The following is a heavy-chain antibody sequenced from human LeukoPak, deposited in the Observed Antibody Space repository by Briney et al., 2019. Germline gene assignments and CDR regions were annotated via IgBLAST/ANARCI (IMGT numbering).Heavy chain of an antibody. J-gene: IGHJ2*01. D-gene: IGHD6-13*01. CDR3: ARDIAPSRSHTIAAAGTDL. V-gene: IGHV1-69*04. CDR1: GGTFSSYA. Sequence: SVKVSCKASGGTFSSYAISWVRQAPGQGLEWMGRIIPILGIANYAQKFQGRVTITADKSTSTAYMELSSLRSGDTAVYYCARDIAPSRSHTIAAAGTDLWGRGTLVTVSS. CDR2: IIPILGIA.